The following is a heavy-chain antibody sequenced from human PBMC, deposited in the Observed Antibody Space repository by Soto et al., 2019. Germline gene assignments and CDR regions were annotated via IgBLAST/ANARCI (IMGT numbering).Heavy chain of an antibody. J-gene: IGHJ3*02. CDR3: AKDYELHPIDAFDI. V-gene: IGHV3-53*01. Sequence: PGGSLRLSCAASGFTVSSNYMSWVRQAPGKGLEWVSVIYSGGSTYYADSVKGRFTISRDNSKNTLYLQMNSLRAEDTAVYYCAKDYELHPIDAFDIWGQGTMVTVSS. CDR2: IYSGGST. CDR1: GFTVSSNY. D-gene: IGHD3-22*01.